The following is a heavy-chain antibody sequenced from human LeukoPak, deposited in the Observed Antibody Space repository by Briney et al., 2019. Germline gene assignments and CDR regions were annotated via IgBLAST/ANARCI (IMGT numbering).Heavy chain of an antibody. CDR3: ARGDAFSGDH. J-gene: IGHJ4*02. CDR1: GFTFSNYW. CDR2: IHPEGNEK. V-gene: IGHV3-7*04. Sequence: PGGSLRLSCAASGFTFSNYWMSWVRQAPGRGLEWVANIHPEGNEKYHVESVKGGFTISRDNPKSSLFLQMNGLRVEDTAVYYCARGDAFSGDHWGQGTLVTVSS.